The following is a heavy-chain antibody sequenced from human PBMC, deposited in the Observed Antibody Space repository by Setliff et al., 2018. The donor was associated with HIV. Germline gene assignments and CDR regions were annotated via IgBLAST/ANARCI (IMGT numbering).Heavy chain of an antibody. CDR1: GFTFSSYS. D-gene: IGHD3-10*01. J-gene: IGHJ4*02. V-gene: IGHV3-21*04. CDR3: ARVGYHGSGRYSFDY. Sequence: PGGSLRLSCAASGFTFSSYSMNWVRQAPGKGLEWVSSISSSSSYIYYADSVKGRFTISADTSKNQFSLNLSSVTAAETAVYYCARVGYHGSGRYSFDYWGQGTLVTVSS. CDR2: ISSSSSYI.